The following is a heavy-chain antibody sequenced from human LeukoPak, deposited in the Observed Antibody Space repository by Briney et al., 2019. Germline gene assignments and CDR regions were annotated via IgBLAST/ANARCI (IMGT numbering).Heavy chain of an antibody. CDR2: TSGSGVNT. V-gene: IGHV3-23*01. J-gene: IGHJ4*02. CDR3: AKEYSGYDFDY. D-gene: IGHD5-12*01. Sequence: GGSLRLSCAASGFTLRSYDMSWVRQAPGKGLEWVAATSGSGVNTYYADSVRGRFTISRDNSQNTLYLQMDSLRAEDTALYYCAKEYSGYDFDYWGQGTLVTVSS. CDR1: GFTLRSYD.